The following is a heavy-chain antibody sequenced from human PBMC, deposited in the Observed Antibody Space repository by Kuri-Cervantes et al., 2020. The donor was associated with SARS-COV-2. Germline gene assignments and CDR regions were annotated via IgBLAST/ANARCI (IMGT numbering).Heavy chain of an antibody. CDR3: ARHVRPEITIFGVVITADYFDY. CDR1: GDSISSSSYY. V-gene: IGHV4-39*01. D-gene: IGHD3-3*01. Sequence: SETLSLTCTVSGDSISSSSYYWGWIRQPPGKGLEWIGSIYYSGSTYYNPSLKSRVTISVDTSKNQFSLKLSSVTAADTAVYYCARHVRPEITIFGVVITADYFDYWGQGTLVTVSS. J-gene: IGHJ4*02. CDR2: IYYSGST.